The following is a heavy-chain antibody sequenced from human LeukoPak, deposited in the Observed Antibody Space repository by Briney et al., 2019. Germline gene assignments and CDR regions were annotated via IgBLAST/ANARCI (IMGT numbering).Heavy chain of an antibody. CDR2: IVHNGGT. CDR1: GYSISSGYW. J-gene: IGHJ4*02. V-gene: IGHV4-4*02. CDR3: TRNAAYCLDF. D-gene: IGHD2-21*01. Sequence: SGTLSLTCAVSGYSISSGYWWSWVRQPPGKGLEWIGEIVHNGGTNYNPSLQSRVTISVDTSKNQFSLKLNSVTAADTAVYYCTRNAAYCLDFWGQGTPVTVSS.